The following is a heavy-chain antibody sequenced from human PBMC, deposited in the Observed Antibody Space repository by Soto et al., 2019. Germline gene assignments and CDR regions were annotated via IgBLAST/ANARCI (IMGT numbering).Heavy chain of an antibody. CDR3: AKDFGDIVVVTDDAFDI. Sequence: PGGSLRLSCAASGFTFSSYAMSWVRQAPGKGLEWVSAISGSGGSTYYADSVKGRFTISRDNSKNTLYLQMSSLRAEDTAVYYCAKDFGDIVVVTDDAFDIWGQGTMVTVSS. J-gene: IGHJ3*02. CDR2: ISGSGGST. D-gene: IGHD2-21*02. CDR1: GFTFSSYA. V-gene: IGHV3-23*01.